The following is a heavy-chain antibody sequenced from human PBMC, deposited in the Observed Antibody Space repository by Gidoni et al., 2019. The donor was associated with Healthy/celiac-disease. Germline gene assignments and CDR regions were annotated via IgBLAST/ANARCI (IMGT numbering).Heavy chain of an antibody. D-gene: IGHD6-13*01. CDR3: ARFEAAAGHDY. Sequence: TNYNPSLKSRVTISVDTSKNQFSLKLSSVTAADTAVYYCARFEAAAGHDYWGQGTLVTVSS. J-gene: IGHJ4*02. V-gene: IGHV4-59*01. CDR2: T.